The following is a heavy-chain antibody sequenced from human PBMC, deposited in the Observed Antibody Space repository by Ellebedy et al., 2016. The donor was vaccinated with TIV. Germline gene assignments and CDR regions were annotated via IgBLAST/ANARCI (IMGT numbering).Heavy chain of an antibody. CDR3: ARVRGYYGSGSYHPLDY. Sequence: GGSLRLSXAASGFTFSRYAIHWVRQAPGKGLYWVAVISSDGSNKYFADSVKGRFTISRDNSKNMLYLQMSSLRPEDTAVYYCARVRGYYGSGSYHPLDYWGQGTLVTVSS. D-gene: IGHD3-10*01. V-gene: IGHV3-30*04. CDR1: GFTFSRYA. J-gene: IGHJ4*02. CDR2: ISSDGSNK.